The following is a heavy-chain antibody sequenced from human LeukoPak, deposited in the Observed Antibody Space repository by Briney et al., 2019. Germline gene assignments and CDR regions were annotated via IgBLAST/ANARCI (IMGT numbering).Heavy chain of an antibody. CDR3: ARGAPSGSGNHLDF. CDR1: GYTFTNYW. CDR2: IYPRDSDT. J-gene: IGHJ4*02. D-gene: IGHD3-10*01. V-gene: IGHV5-51*01. Sequence: GESLKISCRGSGYTFTNYWIGWVRQMPGKGLEWMGLIYPRDSDTRYSPSFQGQVTISADKSISTAFLQWSSLKASDTAMYHCARGAPSGSGNHLDFWGQGTLVTVSS.